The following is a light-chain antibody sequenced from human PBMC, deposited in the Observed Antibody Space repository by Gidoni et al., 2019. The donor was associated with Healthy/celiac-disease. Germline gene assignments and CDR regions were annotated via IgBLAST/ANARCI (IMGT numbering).Light chain of an antibody. CDR1: QSISSY. J-gene: IGKJ1*01. CDR3: QHSYSTHQT. CDR2: AAS. V-gene: IGKV1-39*01. Sequence: DIQMTQPPSSLSASVGDRVTITCRASQSISSYIYWYQQKPGKATQLLNYAASSLQSGVPSRFGSGGSGKDFTLNISSLQPEVFTTYCCQHSYSTHQTFGQGTKVEIK.